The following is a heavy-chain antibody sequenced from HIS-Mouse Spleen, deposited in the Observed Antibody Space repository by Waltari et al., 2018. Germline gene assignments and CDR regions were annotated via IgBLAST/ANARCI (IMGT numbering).Heavy chain of an antibody. J-gene: IGHJ3*02. Sequence: QLQLQESGPGLVKPSETLSLTCTVSGGSISSSSYYWVWIRQPPGKGLEWIGSIYYSGSTYYNPSLKSRVTISVDTSKNQFSLKLSSVTAADTAVYYCARQIAIFGVVLDAFDIWGQGTMVTVSS. CDR3: ARQIAIFGVVLDAFDI. D-gene: IGHD3-3*01. CDR2: IYYSGST. V-gene: IGHV4-39*07. CDR1: GGSISSSSYY.